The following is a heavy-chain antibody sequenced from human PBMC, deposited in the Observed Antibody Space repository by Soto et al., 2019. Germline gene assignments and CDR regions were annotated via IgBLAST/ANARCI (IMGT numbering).Heavy chain of an antibody. CDR1: GYTFTSYG. D-gene: IGHD2-2*01. V-gene: IGHV1-2*04. J-gene: IGHJ3*02. CDR3: ARADIVVVPAAMRSDAFDI. Sequence: SVKVSCKASGYTFTSYGISWVRQAPGQGLEWMGWINPNSGGTNYAQKFQGWVTMTRDTSISTAYMELSRLRSDDTAAYYCARADIVVVPAAMRSDAFDIWGQGTMVTVSS. CDR2: INPNSGGT.